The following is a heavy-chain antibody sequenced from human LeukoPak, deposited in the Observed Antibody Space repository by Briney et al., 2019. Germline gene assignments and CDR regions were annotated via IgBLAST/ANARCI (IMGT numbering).Heavy chain of an antibody. CDR3: ARELYYYDSSGYSQEPYYFDY. D-gene: IGHD3-22*01. CDR2: ISAYNGNT. V-gene: IGHV1-18*01. J-gene: IGHJ4*02. Sequence: ASVKVSCKASGYTFTSYGISWVRQAPGQGLEWMGWISAYNGNTNYAQKLQGRVTMTTDTSTSTAYMELRSLRSDDTAVYCCARELYYYDSSGYSQEPYYFDYWGQGTLVTVSS. CDR1: GYTFTSYG.